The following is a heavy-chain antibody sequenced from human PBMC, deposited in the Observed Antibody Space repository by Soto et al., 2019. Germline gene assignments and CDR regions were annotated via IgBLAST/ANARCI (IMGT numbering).Heavy chain of an antibody. CDR3: ARGYCTTTICDPWFDP. CDR2: IYPGDSDT. Sequence: GESLKISCTASVYSFTSYWIAWVRQMPGKGLEWMGIIYPGDSDTRYSPSFQGQVTISVDKSITTAYLQWSSLKASDTAMYYCARGYCTTTICDPWFDPWGQGTLVTVSS. D-gene: IGHD2-2*01. CDR1: VYSFTSYW. J-gene: IGHJ5*02. V-gene: IGHV5-51*01.